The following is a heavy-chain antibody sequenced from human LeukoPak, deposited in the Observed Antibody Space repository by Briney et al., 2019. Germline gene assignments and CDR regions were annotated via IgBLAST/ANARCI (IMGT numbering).Heavy chain of an antibody. CDR1: GFTFSNYG. CDR3: AKETVAGDEGYYFDY. Sequence: GGSLRLSCAASGFTFSNYGMHWVRQAPGKGLEWVSGISWNSGSIGYADSVKGRFTISRDNAKNSLYLQMNSLRAEDTALYYCAKETVAGDEGYYFDYWGQGTLVTVSS. V-gene: IGHV3-9*01. D-gene: IGHD6-19*01. CDR2: ISWNSGSI. J-gene: IGHJ4*02.